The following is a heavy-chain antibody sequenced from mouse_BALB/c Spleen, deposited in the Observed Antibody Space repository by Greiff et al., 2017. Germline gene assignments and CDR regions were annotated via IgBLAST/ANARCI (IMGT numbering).Heavy chain of an antibody. D-gene: IGHD2-14*01. J-gene: IGHJ2*01. CDR3: ARGYDERGFDY. CDR1: GYTFSSYW. V-gene: IGHV1-9*01. CDR2: ILPGSGST. Sequence: VQVVESGAELMKPGASVKISCKATGYTFSSYWIEWVKQRPGHGLEWIGEILPGSGSTNYNEKFKGKATFTADTSSNTAYMQLSSLTSEDSAVYYCARGYDERGFDYWGQGTTLTVSS.